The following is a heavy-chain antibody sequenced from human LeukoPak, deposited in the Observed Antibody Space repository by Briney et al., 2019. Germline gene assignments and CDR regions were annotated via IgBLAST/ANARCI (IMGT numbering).Heavy chain of an antibody. CDR3: GRSAGFVHFDH. V-gene: IGHV4-59*01. Sequence: SETLSLTCTVSGVSMSSYYWNWIRQSPGKGLEWIGFGHVFYTGNTNYNPSLKSRVTISVDTSNKQFSLRLTSVNAADTAVYYCGRSAGFVHFDHWGQGTLVTVTS. J-gene: IGHJ4*02. CDR2: VFYTGNT. CDR1: GVSMSSYY. D-gene: IGHD3-16*01.